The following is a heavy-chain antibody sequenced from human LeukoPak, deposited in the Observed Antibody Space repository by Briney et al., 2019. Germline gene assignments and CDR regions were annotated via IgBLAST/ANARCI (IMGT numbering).Heavy chain of an antibody. Sequence: GGXXRLSCAASGFTFDDYAMQWVGQAPGKGLERVSLISWDGGSTYYADSVKGGFTISRDNSKNSLYMQINRLRDEDTALYYCAKDPTPIGSTPIDYWGQGTLVTVSS. V-gene: IGHV3-43D*04. D-gene: IGHD2-2*03. CDR3: AKDPTPIGSTPIDY. J-gene: IGHJ4*02. CDR2: ISWDGGST. CDR1: GFTFDDYA.